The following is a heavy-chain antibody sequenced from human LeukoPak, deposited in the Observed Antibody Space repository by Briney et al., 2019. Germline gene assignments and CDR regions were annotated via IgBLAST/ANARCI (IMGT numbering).Heavy chain of an antibody. D-gene: IGHD3-10*01. J-gene: IGHJ4*02. Sequence: SETLSLTCAVYGGSFSGYYWSWIRKPPGKGLELIGEINHSGSTNYNPALKSRVTISVDTCKNQFTLKLSSGTAADTAVYYCARVGYYYGSGSYYFDYWGQGTLVTVSS. CDR3: ARVGYYYGSGSYYFDY. CDR1: GGSFSGYY. V-gene: IGHV4-34*01. CDR2: INHSGST.